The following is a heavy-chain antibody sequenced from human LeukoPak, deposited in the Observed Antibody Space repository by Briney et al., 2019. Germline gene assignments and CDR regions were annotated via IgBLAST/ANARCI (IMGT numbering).Heavy chain of an antibody. D-gene: IGHD6-6*01. CDR3: ASLQAEYSSSPEDY. J-gene: IGHJ4*02. CDR1: GYTFTSYG. CDR2: ISAYNGNT. Sequence: ASVKVSCKASGYTFTSYGISWVRQAPGQGLEWMGWISAYNGNTNYAQKLQGRVTMTTDTSTSTAYMELRSLRSDDTAVYYCASLQAEYSSSPEDYWGQGTLVTVSS. V-gene: IGHV1-18*01.